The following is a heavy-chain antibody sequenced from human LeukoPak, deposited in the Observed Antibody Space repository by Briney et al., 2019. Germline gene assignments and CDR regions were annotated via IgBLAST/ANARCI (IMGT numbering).Heavy chain of an antibody. D-gene: IGHD3-10*01. CDR2: MTGSSGST. Sequence: GGSLRLSCAASGFTVSSNYMSWVRQAPGTGLEWVSSMTGSSGSTYYADSVKGRFTISRDNSKNILFLQMNSLRADDTAIYYCARSSTNMVLYYFDFWGQGTLVPVSS. J-gene: IGHJ4*02. V-gene: IGHV3-23*01. CDR1: GFTVSSNY. CDR3: ARSSTNMVLYYFDF.